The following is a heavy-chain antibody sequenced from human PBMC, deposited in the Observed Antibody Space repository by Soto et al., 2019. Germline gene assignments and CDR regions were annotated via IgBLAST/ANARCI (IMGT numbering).Heavy chain of an antibody. Sequence: PGGSLRLSCAVSGFTFSTYRMNWIRQAPGKGLEWVSSISASSGHIYYADSVKGRFTISRDNAKNTVYLQMNTLRFEDTAVYYCATGGGTYYDYWGQGTLVTVSS. V-gene: IGHV3-21*01. CDR3: ATGGGTYYDY. CDR2: ISASSGHI. J-gene: IGHJ4*02. CDR1: GFTFSTYR. D-gene: IGHD1-26*01.